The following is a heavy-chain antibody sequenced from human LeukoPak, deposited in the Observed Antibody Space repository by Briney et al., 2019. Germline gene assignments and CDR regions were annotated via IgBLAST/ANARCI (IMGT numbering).Heavy chain of an antibody. Sequence: GASVKVSCKASGYTFTGYYMHWLRQAPGQGLEWMGWIKPDSGATNFAQNFQGRVTMTSDTSINTAYMELSSLTSDDTAMYYCARDHDYGPDYWGQGTLVTVSA. D-gene: IGHD4/OR15-4a*01. CDR3: ARDHDYGPDY. V-gene: IGHV1-2*02. J-gene: IGHJ4*02. CDR2: IKPDSGAT. CDR1: GYTFTGYY.